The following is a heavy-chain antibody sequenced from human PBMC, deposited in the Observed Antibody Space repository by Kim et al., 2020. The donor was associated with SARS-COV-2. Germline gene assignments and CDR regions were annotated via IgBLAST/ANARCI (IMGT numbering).Heavy chain of an antibody. CDR3: ARGAYGDYFDY. Sequence: NYAQKLQGRDTMTRDTSMTTAYMELSRLRSDDTAVYYCARGAYGDYFDYWGQGTLVSVSS. J-gene: IGHJ4*02. V-gene: IGHV1-2*02. D-gene: IGHD4-17*01.